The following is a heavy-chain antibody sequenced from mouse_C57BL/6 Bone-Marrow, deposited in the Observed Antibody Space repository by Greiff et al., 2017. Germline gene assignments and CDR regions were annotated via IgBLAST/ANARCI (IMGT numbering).Heavy chain of an antibody. Sequence: QVQLQQPGAELVRPGSSVKLSCKASGYTFTSYWMDWVKQRPGQGLEWIGNIYPSDSATHYNQKFKDKATLTVDKSSSTAYMQLSSLTSEDSAVYYCARERAGTTRVYFDYWGQGTTLTVSS. CDR3: ARERAGTTRVYFDY. CDR2: IYPSDSAT. D-gene: IGHD4-1*01. V-gene: IGHV1-61*01. J-gene: IGHJ2*01. CDR1: GYTFTSYW.